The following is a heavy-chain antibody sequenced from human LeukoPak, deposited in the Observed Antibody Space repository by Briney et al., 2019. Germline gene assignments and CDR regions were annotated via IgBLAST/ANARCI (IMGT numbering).Heavy chain of an antibody. D-gene: IGHD6-19*01. V-gene: IGHV3-7*03. Sequence: GGSLRLSCAASGFTVSSNYMSWVRQAPGKGLEWVANIKQDGSEKYYVDSVKGRFTISRDNAKNSLYLQMNSLRAGDTAVYYCARGPAGSSGWYYGYWGQGTLVTVSS. CDR2: IKQDGSEK. CDR3: ARGPAGSSGWYYGY. CDR1: GFTVSSNY. J-gene: IGHJ4*02.